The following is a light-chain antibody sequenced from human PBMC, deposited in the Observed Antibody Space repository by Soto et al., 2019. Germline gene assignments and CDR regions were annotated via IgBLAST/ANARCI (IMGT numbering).Light chain of an antibody. J-gene: IGLJ1*01. CDR3: TSYTPSSTYV. CDR1: SSDVGNYDY. V-gene: IGLV2-14*03. CDR2: AVS. Sequence: QSALAQPASVSGSPGQSITISCTGTSSDVGNYDYVSWYQQYQGKATKLMVYAVSRRPSGVSNRFSGSKSGNTASLTISGLQAEDEADYYCTSYTPSSTYVFGTGTKLSVL.